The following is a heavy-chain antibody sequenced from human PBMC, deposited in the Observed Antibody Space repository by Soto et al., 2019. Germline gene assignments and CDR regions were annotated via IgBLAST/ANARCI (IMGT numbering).Heavy chain of an antibody. CDR3: APMTPFREYFQH. V-gene: IGHV1-8*01. CDR1: GYTFTTYD. Sequence: ASVKVSCKASGYTFTTYDISWVRQATGQGLEWMGWMNPYSGNTGYAQKFQGRVTVTRNTSISTVYMELSSLRSEDTAVYYCAPMTPFREYFQHWGQGTLVTVSS. CDR2: MNPYSGNT. J-gene: IGHJ1*01.